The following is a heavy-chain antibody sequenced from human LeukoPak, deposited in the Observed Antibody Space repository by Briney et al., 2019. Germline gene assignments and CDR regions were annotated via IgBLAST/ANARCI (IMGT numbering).Heavy chain of an antibody. D-gene: IGHD3-10*01. J-gene: IGHJ4*02. CDR1: GYTFTGYY. Sequence: ASVKVSCKASGYTFTGYYMHWVRQAPGQGLEWMGWINPNSGGTNYAQKFQGRVTMTRDTSISTAYMELSRLRSDDTAVYYCARVLGGSGSYYMYYFDYWGQGTLVTVSS. CDR3: ARVLGGSGSYYMYYFDY. V-gene: IGHV1-2*02. CDR2: INPNSGGT.